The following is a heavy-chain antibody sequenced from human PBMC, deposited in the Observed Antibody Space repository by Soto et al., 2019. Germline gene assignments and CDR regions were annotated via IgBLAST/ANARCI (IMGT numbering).Heavy chain of an antibody. CDR3: VKDLVRSYYGAIYYGMDV. J-gene: IGHJ6*02. Sequence: GGSLRLSCAAFGFTFSSYALNWVRQAPGKGLEWVSDISGSGTSAYYADSVKGRFTISRDNSKNMLYLDINSLRAEDTAVYYCVKDLVRSYYGAIYYGMDVWGQGTTVTVSS. D-gene: IGHD1-26*01. V-gene: IGHV3-23*01. CDR2: ISGSGTSA. CDR1: GFTFSSYA.